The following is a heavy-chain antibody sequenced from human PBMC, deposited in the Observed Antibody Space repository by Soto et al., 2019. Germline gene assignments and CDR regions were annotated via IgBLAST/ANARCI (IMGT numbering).Heavy chain of an antibody. J-gene: IGHJ6*02. Sequence: PGESLKISCKGSGYSFTSYWIGWVRQMPGKGLEWMGIIYPGDSDTRYSPYFQGQVTISADKSIGTAYLQWSSLKASDTAMYYCARHLNDYGDYGYYYYGMDVWGQGTTVTVSS. V-gene: IGHV5-51*01. CDR3: ARHLNDYGDYGYYYYGMDV. CDR2: IYPGDSDT. D-gene: IGHD4-17*01. CDR1: GYSFTSYW.